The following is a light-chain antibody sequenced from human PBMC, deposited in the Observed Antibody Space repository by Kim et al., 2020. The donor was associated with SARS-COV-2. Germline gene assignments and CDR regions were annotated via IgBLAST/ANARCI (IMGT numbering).Light chain of an antibody. CDR2: GKN. V-gene: IGLV3-19*01. CDR3: NTRDSSGTR. J-gene: IGLJ2*01. CDR1: SLRSFY. Sequence: SVALEQTVRITCEGDSLRSFYASWYQQTPGQAPVLVIYGKNIRPSGIPDRFSGSSSGNTASLTITGGKADDEADNYCNTRDSSGTRFGGGTQLTVL.